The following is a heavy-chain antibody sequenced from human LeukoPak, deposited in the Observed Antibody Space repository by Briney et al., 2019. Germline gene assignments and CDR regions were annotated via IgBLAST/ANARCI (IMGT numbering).Heavy chain of an antibody. D-gene: IGHD3-3*01. CDR2: ISSSSSYI. V-gene: IGHV3-21*01. CDR3: AREGYKTYYDFWSGYYENNWFDP. Sequence: GGSLRLSCAASGFTFSSYSMNWVRQAPGKGLEWVSSISSSSSYIYYADSVKGRFTISRDNAKNSLYLQMNSLRAEDTAVYYCAREGYKTYYDFWSGYYENNWFDPWGQGTLVTVSS. J-gene: IGHJ5*02. CDR1: GFTFSSYS.